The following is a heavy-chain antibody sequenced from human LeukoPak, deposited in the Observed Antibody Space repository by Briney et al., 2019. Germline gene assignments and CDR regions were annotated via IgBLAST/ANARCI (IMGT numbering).Heavy chain of an antibody. V-gene: IGHV4-59*08. Sequence: SETLSLTCSVSGGSMNNYYWTWIRQPPGKGLEWIGYIYYSGSTDYNPSLKSRVTISIDTSKNQFSLKLSSVTAADSAVYYCARPREQWLGNDGFNIRGQGTMVTVSS. CDR1: GGSMNNYY. D-gene: IGHD6-19*01. J-gene: IGHJ3*02. CDR2: IYYSGST. CDR3: ARPREQWLGNDGFNI.